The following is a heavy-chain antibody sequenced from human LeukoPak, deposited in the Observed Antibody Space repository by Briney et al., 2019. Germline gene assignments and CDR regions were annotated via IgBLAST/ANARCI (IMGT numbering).Heavy chain of an antibody. J-gene: IGHJ5*02. CDR2: ISWNSGSI. CDR1: GFTFDDYA. Sequence: GGSLRLSCAASGFTFDDYAMHWVRQAPGKGLEWVSGISWNSGSIGYADSVKGRFTISRDNAKNSLYLQMNSLRAEDMALYYCAKGGSPGSSGWYLVWFDPWGQGTLVTVSS. D-gene: IGHD6-19*01. V-gene: IGHV3-9*03. CDR3: AKGGSPGSSGWYLVWFDP.